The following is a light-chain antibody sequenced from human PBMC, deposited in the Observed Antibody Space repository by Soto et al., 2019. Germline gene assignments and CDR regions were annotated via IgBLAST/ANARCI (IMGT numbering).Light chain of an antibody. J-gene: IGKJ1*01. CDR1: QSGLNYSNKKDY. CDR2: WAS. Sequence: DIVMTQSPDSLAVSLGERATINCKSSQSGLNYSNKKDYLGWYQQKPGQPPKLLIYWASIRESGVPDRFSGSGSGTDFTLTISSLQAEDVAVYFCQQYYTTPPWTFGQGTKVEIK. CDR3: QQYYTTPPWT. V-gene: IGKV4-1*01.